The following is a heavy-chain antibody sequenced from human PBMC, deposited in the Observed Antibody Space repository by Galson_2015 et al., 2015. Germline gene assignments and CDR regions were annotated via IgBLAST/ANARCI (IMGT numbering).Heavy chain of an antibody. CDR2: IRGNGDSSTT. V-gene: IGHV3-73*01. J-gene: IGHJ6*03. CDR3: ASLPLKPTLINPNYDMDV. Sequence: SLRLSCAASGFTFSGSAMSWVRQASGKGLEWVGRIRGNGDSSTTADAASVKGSFTISIADSKNTAYLQLNILKNEDTAVYDCASLPLKPTLINPNYDMDVWGKGTTVTVSS. CDR1: GFTFSGSA. D-gene: IGHD4-23*01.